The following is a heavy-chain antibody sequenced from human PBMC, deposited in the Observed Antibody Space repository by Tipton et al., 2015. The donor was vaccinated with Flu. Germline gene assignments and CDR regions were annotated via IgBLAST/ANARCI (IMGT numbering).Heavy chain of an antibody. CDR3: AREGVMKGQGGIFDY. D-gene: IGHD1-26*01. CDR2: IYTSGST. V-gene: IGHV4-4*07. CDR1: GGSISSYY. J-gene: IGHJ4*02. Sequence: GSLRLSCTVSGGSISSYYWSWIRQPAGKGLEWIGRIYTSGSTNDNPSLKSRVTMSVDTSKNQFSLKLSSVTAADTAVYYCAREGVMKGQGGIFDYWGQGTLVTVSS.